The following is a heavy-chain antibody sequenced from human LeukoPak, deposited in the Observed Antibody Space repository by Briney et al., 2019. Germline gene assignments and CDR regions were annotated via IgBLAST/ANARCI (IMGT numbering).Heavy chain of an antibody. Sequence: KPSETLSLTCAVYGGSFSGYYWSWIRQPPGKGLEWIGEINHSGSTNYNPSLKSRVTISVDTSKNQFSLKLSSVTAADTAVYYCARGRLGGWELLRRYYFDYWGQGTLVAVSS. CDR1: GGSFSGYY. V-gene: IGHV4-34*01. J-gene: IGHJ4*02. CDR3: ARGRLGGWELLRRYYFDY. CDR2: INHSGST. D-gene: IGHD1-26*01.